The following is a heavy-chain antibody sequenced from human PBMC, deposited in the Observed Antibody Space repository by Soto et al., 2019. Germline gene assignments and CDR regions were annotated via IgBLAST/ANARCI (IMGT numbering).Heavy chain of an antibody. CDR3: TRHGSGDYFLFDP. D-gene: IGHD4-17*01. Sequence: EVQLVESGGGLVQPGGSLRLSCAASGFTFSSYWMHWVRQAPGKGLVWVSRINSDGSSTSYADSVKGRFTISRDNAKNTLFMQMNSLRAEDTAVYYCTRHGSGDYFLFDPWGQGTLVTVSS. CDR1: GFTFSSYW. V-gene: IGHV3-74*01. CDR2: INSDGSST. J-gene: IGHJ5*02.